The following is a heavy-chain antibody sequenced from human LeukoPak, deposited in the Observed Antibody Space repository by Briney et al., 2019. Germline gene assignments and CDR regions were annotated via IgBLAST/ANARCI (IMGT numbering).Heavy chain of an antibody. V-gene: IGHV4-59*10. Sequence: SETLSLTCAVYGGSFSGYYWSWIRQPAGKGLEWIGRIHTSGSANYNPSLKSRVTMSVDTSKNQFSLKLSSVTATDTALYYCARSIGLGSGWFDPWGQGTLVTVSS. CDR2: IHTSGSA. CDR3: ARSIGLGSGWFDP. CDR1: GGSFSGYY. J-gene: IGHJ5*02. D-gene: IGHD3-10*01.